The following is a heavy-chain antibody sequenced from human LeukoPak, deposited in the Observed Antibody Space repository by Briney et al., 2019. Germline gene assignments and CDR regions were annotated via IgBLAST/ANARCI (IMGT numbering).Heavy chain of an antibody. CDR1: GGSISSYY. V-gene: IGHV4-59*01. CDR2: IYYSGST. Sequence: SETLSLTCTVSGGSISSYYWSWIRQPPGKGLEWIGYIYYSGSTNYNPSLKSRVTISVDTSKNQFSLKLSSVTAADTAVYYCARRVVRVPNWFDPWGQGTLVTVSS. J-gene: IGHJ5*02. CDR3: ARRVVRVPNWFDP. D-gene: IGHD3-10*01.